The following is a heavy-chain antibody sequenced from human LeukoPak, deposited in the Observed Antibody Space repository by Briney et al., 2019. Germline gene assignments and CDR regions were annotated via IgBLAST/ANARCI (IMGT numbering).Heavy chain of an antibody. J-gene: IGHJ5*02. Sequence: ASVKVSCKASGFTFHTSAMQWLRQARGQRLEWIGWIVLGSGNTVYSHKFHDRVIITRDMSTSTVYMELDSLGSEDTAVYYCAAQRGASLHDFWSTRLFDPWGQGTLVTVSS. V-gene: IGHV1-58*02. CDR3: AAQRGASLHDFWSTRLFDP. CDR2: IVLGSGNT. CDR1: GFTFHTSA. D-gene: IGHD3-3*01.